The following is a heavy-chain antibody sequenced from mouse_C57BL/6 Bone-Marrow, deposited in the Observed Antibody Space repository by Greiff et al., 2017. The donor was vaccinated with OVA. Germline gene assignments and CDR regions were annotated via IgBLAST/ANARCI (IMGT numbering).Heavy chain of an antibody. Sequence: VHVKQSGAELVRPGASVKLSCTASGFNIKDDYMHWVKERPEQGLEWIGWIDPENGDTEYASKFQGKATITADTSSKTVYLHLSSLTSEDTAGYYCTTYRYWGQGTTLTVSS. J-gene: IGHJ2*01. CDR2: IDPENGDT. CDR1: GFNIKDDY. V-gene: IGHV14-4*01. CDR3: TTYRY.